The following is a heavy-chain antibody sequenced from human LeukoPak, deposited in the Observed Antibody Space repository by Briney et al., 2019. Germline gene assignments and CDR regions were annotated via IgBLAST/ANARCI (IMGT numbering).Heavy chain of an antibody. CDR1: GYTFTRNY. J-gene: IGHJ5*02. CDR3: AGARFDR. Sequence: ASVNVSCKASGYTFTRNYINWLRQAPGQGLEWTGMIDPSGGGTAYAQKFQDRVTMTSDTSTSTVYMELSSLRSEDTAVYYCAGARFDRWGQGTLVTVSS. CDR2: IDPSGGGT. D-gene: IGHD5-12*01. V-gene: IGHV1-46*01.